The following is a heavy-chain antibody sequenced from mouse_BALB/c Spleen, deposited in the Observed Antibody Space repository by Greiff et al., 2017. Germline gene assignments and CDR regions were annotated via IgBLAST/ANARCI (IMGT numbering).Heavy chain of an antibody. V-gene: IGHV5-6-5*01. Sequence: EVQGVESGGGLVKPGGSLKLSCAVSGFSFSSYAMSWVRQTPEKRLEWVASISSGGSTYYPDSVKGRFTISRDNARNILYLQMSSLRSEDTAMYYCARGRDYDAMDDWGQGTSVTVSS. J-gene: IGHJ4*01. CDR1: GFSFSSYA. CDR2: ISSGGST. CDR3: ARGRDYDAMDD.